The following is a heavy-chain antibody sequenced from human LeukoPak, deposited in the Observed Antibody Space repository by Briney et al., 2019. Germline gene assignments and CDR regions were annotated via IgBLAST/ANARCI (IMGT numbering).Heavy chain of an antibody. CDR3: ASCHCTNGVCYGECEYFQH. J-gene: IGHJ1*01. Sequence: ALVKVSCKASGYTFTSYDINWVRQATGQGLEWMGWVGTYTGKTNYAQNLQGRVTMTTGTSTRTAYMELGSLRSDDTAVYYCASCHCTNGVCYGECEYFQHWGQGTLVTVSS. V-gene: IGHV1-18*01. D-gene: IGHD2-8*01. CDR2: VGTYTGKT. CDR1: GYTFTSYD.